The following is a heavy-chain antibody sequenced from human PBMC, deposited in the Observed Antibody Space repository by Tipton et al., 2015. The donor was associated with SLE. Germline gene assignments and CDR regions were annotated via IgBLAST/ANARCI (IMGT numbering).Heavy chain of an antibody. Sequence: TLSLTCTVSGDSISSGSYYWTWIRQPAGKGLEWIGHLYKSGITNYNPSLKSRVTISIDTSKNQFSLKLSSVTAADTAVYYCATIPVGLRPPLYWGQGTLVTVSS. CDR2: LYKSGIT. D-gene: IGHD2-2*02. V-gene: IGHV4-61*09. CDR3: ATIPVGLRPPLY. CDR1: GDSISSGSYY. J-gene: IGHJ4*02.